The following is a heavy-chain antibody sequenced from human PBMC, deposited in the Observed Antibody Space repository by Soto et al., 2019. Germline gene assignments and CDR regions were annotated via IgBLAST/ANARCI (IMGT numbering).Heavy chain of an antibody. J-gene: IGHJ3*02. D-gene: IGHD1-1*01. CDR3: ARSPFAGSDAFDI. CDR2: ITPFKSDT. V-gene: IGHV1-45*02. CDR1: GYTFTFRY. Sequence: ASVKVSCKDSGYTFTFRYLHWVRQAPGQALEWMGWITPFKSDTNYAQKFQDRVTITRDRSVSTAYMELSNLRSDDTAMYYCARSPFAGSDAFDIWGQGTMVTVSS.